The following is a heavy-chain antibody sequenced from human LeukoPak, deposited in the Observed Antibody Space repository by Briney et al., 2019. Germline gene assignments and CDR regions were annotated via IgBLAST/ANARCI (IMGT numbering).Heavy chain of an antibody. D-gene: IGHD3-10*01. CDR1: GFTFSDYA. Sequence: GGSLRLSCAASGFTFSDYAMHWVRQAPGKGLEWVAVIGYDGSSKYDADSVKGRFTISRDNSKNMMYLQMNSLRAEDTAVYYCARDRFMVRGVMVGTFDLWGQGTMVTVSS. J-gene: IGHJ3*01. CDR3: ARDRFMVRGVMVGTFDL. V-gene: IGHV3-33*01. CDR2: IGYDGSSK.